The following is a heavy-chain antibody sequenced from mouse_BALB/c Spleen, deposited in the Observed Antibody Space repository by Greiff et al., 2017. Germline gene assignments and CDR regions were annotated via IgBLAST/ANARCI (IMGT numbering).Heavy chain of an antibody. Sequence: DVMLVESGGGLVKLGGSLKLSCAASGFTFSSYYMSWVRQTPEKRLELVAAINSNGGSTYYPDTVKGRFTISRDNAKNTLYLQMSSLKSEDTALYYCARRLVYAMDYWGQGTSVTVSS. J-gene: IGHJ4*01. CDR2: INSNGGST. CDR1: GFTFSSYY. D-gene: IGHD6-2*01. V-gene: IGHV5-6-2*01. CDR3: ARRLVYAMDY.